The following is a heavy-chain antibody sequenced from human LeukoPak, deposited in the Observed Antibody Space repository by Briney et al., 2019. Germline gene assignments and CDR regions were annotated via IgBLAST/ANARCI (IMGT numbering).Heavy chain of an antibody. CDR2: ISGSGGST. CDR1: GFAFSSYA. CDR3: AKERIQLWFHLFDY. D-gene: IGHD5-18*01. V-gene: IGHV3-23*01. Sequence: GGSLRLSCAASGFAFSSYAMSWVRQAPGKGLEWVSAISGSGGSTYYADSVKGRFTISRDNSKNTLYLQTNSLRAEDTAVYYCAKERIQLWFHLFDYWGQGTLVTVSS. J-gene: IGHJ4*02.